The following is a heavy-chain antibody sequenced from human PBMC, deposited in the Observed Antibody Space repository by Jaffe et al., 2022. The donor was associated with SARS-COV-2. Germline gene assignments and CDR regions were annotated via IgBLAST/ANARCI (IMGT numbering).Heavy chain of an antibody. CDR2: IYYSGST. J-gene: IGHJ4*02. CDR1: GGSISSSSYY. D-gene: IGHD6-19*01. CDR3: ARLRYSSGWSDY. Sequence: QLQLQESGPGLVKPSETLSLTCTVSGGSISSSSYYWGWIRQPPGKGLEWIGSIYYSGSTYYNPSLKSRVTISVDTSKNQFSLKLSSVTAADTAVYYCARLRYSSGWSDYWGQGTLVTVSS. V-gene: IGHV4-39*01.